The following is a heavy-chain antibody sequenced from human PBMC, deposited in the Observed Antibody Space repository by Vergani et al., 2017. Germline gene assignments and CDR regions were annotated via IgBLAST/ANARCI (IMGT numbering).Heavy chain of an antibody. V-gene: IGHV3-11*01. Sequence: QVQLVESGGGLVKPGGSLRLSCAASGFTFSDYYMSWIRQAPGKGLEWVSYISSSGSTIYYADSVKGRFTISRDNAKNSLYLQTNSLRAEDTAVYYCAKDGGADYGDPYYYYYYGMDVWGQGTTVTVSS. CDR1: GFTFSDYY. J-gene: IGHJ6*02. CDR2: ISSSGSTI. D-gene: IGHD4-17*01. CDR3: AKDGGADYGDPYYYYYYGMDV.